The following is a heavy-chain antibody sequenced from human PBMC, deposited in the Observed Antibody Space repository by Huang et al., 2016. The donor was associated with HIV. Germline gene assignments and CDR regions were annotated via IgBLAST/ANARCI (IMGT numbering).Heavy chain of an antibody. D-gene: IGHD1-7*01. Sequence: RLSCVGSTFRFGAYWMSWVRQSPGKGLEWVANIKQDESEKYYVDSVKGRFNISRDNAKNVLFLEMNNVRVEDTATYYCATKTAAMDIWGQGTTVTVS. V-gene: IGHV3-7*01. CDR1: TFRFGAYW. J-gene: IGHJ6*02. CDR2: IKQDESEK. CDR3: ATKTAAMDI.